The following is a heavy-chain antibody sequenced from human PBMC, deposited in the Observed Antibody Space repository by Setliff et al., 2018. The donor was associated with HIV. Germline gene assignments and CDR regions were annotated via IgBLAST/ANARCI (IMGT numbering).Heavy chain of an antibody. D-gene: IGHD2-15*01. CDR3: GVSGGSSPGY. J-gene: IGHJ4*02. Sequence: GGSLRLSCAASGFTFSSYATSWVRQAPGKGLEWVSAISGGGGSDANYAESVKGRFAISRDNAKNTHYLQMTSLRPEDTAVYYCGVSGGSSPGYWGQGTLVTVSS. CDR2: ISGGGGSDA. V-gene: IGHV3-23*01. CDR1: GFTFSSYA.